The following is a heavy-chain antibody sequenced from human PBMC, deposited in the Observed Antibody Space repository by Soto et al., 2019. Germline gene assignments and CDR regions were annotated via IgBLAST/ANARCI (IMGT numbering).Heavy chain of an antibody. D-gene: IGHD3-3*01. CDR2: IFPTGTT. J-gene: IGHJ5*02. V-gene: IGHV4-59*12. CDR3: ARFLGYNESGHSDPKFDP. Sequence: PSETLSLTCSVSGDSMNSGYWTWIRQPPGKGLEWIGYIFPTGTTQYNPSLKSRVIISVDRSKNQFSLDLFSATAADTAIYYCARFLGYNESGHSDPKFDPGGQGPRVTVSP. CDR1: GDSMNSGY.